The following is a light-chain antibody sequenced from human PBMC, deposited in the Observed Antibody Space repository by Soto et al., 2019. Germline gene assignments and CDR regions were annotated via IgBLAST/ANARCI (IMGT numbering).Light chain of an antibody. V-gene: IGLV3-21*02. J-gene: IGLJ2*01. CDR3: QVWDSSSDHVV. Sequence: SYELTQPPSVSVAPGQTARITCGGNNIRSKSVHWYQQKSGQAPVLVVYDDSGRPSGIPERFSGSNSGNTATLTISRVEAGDEADYYCQVWDSSSDHVVFGGGTKVTVL. CDR2: DDS. CDR1: NIRSKS.